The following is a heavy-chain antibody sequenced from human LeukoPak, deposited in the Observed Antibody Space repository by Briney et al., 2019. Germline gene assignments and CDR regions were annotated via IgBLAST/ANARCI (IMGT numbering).Heavy chain of an antibody. D-gene: IGHD1-1*01. CDR1: GYTLTELS. CDR2: FDPEDGET. Sequence: GASVKVSCKVSGYTLTELSMHWVRQAPGKGLEWMGGFDPEDGETIYAQKFQGRVTMTEDTSTDTAYMELSSLRSEDTAVYYLATDGGDPHGYPWGMGLWGKRTTVTLSS. J-gene: IGHJ6*04. CDR3: ATDGGDPHGYPWGMGL. V-gene: IGHV1-24*01.